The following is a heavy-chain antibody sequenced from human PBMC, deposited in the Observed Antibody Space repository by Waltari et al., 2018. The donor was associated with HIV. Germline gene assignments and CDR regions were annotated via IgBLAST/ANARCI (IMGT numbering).Heavy chain of an antibody. J-gene: IGHJ5*02. V-gene: IGHV4-34*01. CDR3: AGLHGNSDP. CDR1: GGSFSVYY. CDR2: INHSGST. Sequence: QVQLQQWGAGLLKPSETLSLTCAVYGGSFSVYYWSWIRQPPGKGLELIGEINHSGSTNYNPSLKSRVTISVDTSKNQFSLKLSSVTAADTAVYYCAGLHGNSDPWGQGTLVTVSS. D-gene: IGHD1-1*01.